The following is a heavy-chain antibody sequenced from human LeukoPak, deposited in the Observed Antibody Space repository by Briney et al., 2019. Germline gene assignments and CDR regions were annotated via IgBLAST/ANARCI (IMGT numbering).Heavy chain of an antibody. D-gene: IGHD3-22*01. Sequence: SSETLSLTCTVSGGSISSYYWSWIRQPPGKGLEWIGYIYYSGSTNYNPSLKSRVTISVDTSKNQFSLKLSSVTAADTAVYYCAAITMIDWFAPGGQGTLSPSPQ. CDR2: IYYSGST. CDR1: GGSISSYY. CDR3: AAITMIDWFAP. V-gene: IGHV4-59*01. J-gene: IGHJ5*02.